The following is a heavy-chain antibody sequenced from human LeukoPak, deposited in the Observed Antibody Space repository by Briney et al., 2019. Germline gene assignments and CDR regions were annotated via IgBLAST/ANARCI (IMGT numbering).Heavy chain of an antibody. V-gene: IGHV4-39*01. CDR1: GGSISSSSYY. D-gene: IGHD3-9*01. CDR3: ARHKPTYFDWLFLFDY. Sequence: SETLSLTCTVSGGSISSSSYYWGWIRQPPGKGLEWIGSIYYSGSTYYNPSLKSRVTIFVDTSKNQFSLKLSSVTAADTAVYYCARHKPTYFDWLFLFDYWGQGTLVTVSS. CDR2: IYYSGST. J-gene: IGHJ4*02.